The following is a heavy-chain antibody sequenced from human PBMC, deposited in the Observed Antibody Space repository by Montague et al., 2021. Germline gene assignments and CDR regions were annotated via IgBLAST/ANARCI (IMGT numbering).Heavy chain of an antibody. CDR3: ARGWGGFDF. D-gene: IGHD3-10*01. J-gene: IGHJ3*01. CDR1: GDSMSTYK. V-gene: IGHV4-59*01. CDR2: IYSSGNT. Sequence: SETLSLTCTVSGDSMSTYKWNWIRQPPGKGLEWIGYIYSSGNTNYNPSLKSRVTISVDTSRNQFSLEVSSVTAADTAMYYCARGWGGFDFWGHGTMVTVSS.